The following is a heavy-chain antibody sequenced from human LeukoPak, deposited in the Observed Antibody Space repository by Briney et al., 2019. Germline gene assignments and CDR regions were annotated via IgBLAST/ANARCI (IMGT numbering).Heavy chain of an antibody. CDR1: GDSVSSNSAA. CDR2: TYYRSKWYN. V-gene: IGHV6-1*01. J-gene: IGHJ3*02. D-gene: IGHD2-15*01. CDR3: ARSPEPEYCSGGSCRWAFDI. Sequence: SQTLSLTCAISGDSVSSNSAAWNWIRQSPSRGLEWLGRTYYRSKWYNDYAVSVKSRITINPDTSKNQFSLQLNSVTPEDTAVYYCARSPEPEYCSGGSCRWAFDIWGQGTMVTVSS.